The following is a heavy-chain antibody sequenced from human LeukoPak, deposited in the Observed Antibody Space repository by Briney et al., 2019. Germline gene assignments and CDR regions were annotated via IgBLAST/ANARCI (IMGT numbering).Heavy chain of an antibody. CDR3: ARESDRYCSSTSCPNWYDP. V-gene: IGHV4-39*07. D-gene: IGHD2-2*01. J-gene: IGHJ5*02. Sequence: SETLSLTCTVSGDSISSRSYYWGWIRQPPGTGLEWIGSIYYSGSTYYNPSLKSRVTISVDTSKNQFSLRLSSVTAADAAVYYCARESDRYCSSTSCPNWYDPWGQGTLVTVSS. CDR2: IYYSGST. CDR1: GDSISSRSYY.